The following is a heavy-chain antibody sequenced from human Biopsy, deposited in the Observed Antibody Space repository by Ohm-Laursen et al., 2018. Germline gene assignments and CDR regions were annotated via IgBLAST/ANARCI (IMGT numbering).Heavy chain of an antibody. CDR3: AKDKGTFNFYYYGMDV. J-gene: IGHJ6*02. CDR2: ISYDGSKT. CDR1: GFTFSNSG. Sequence: SLRPSCAASGFTFSNSGMHWVRQAPGKGLEWVAAISYDGSKTDYGDSVKGRLNISRDNSKNTLDLQMSSLRVEDTAVHFCAKDKGTFNFYYYGMDVWGQGTTVTVSS. D-gene: IGHD2/OR15-2a*01. V-gene: IGHV3-30*18.